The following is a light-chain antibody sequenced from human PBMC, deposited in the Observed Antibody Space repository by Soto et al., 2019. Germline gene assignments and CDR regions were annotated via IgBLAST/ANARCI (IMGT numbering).Light chain of an antibody. CDR2: GAS. CDR1: QSVSSSY. Sequence: DIVLTQSPGTLSLSPGERATLSCRASQSVSSSYLAWYQQKPGQAPRLLIYGASSRATGIPDRFSVSGSGTDFTLTISRLEPEDFAVYYCQQYGSSPQTCGQGTKVEIK. V-gene: IGKV3-20*01. J-gene: IGKJ1*01. CDR3: QQYGSSPQT.